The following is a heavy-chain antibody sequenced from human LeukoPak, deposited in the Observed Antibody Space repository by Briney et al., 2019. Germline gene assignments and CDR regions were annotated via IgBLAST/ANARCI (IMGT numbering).Heavy chain of an antibody. CDR2: TYYRAKFNT. Sequence: SQTLSLTCALSGDSLSNNNVAWNWLRQSPAGGLEWLGSTYYRAKFNTDYAVSVKSRIAINSDTSKHQFSLQLNSVTPEDTGVYYCARGSHSSFDYWGQGTLVTVSS. CDR3: ARGSHSSFDY. V-gene: IGHV6-1*01. D-gene: IGHD3-10*01. J-gene: IGHJ4*02. CDR1: GDSLSNNNVA.